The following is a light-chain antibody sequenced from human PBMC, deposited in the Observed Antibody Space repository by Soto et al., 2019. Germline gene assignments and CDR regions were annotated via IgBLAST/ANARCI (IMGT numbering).Light chain of an antibody. V-gene: IGLV6-57*04. CDR2: EDN. J-gene: IGLJ7*01. Sequence: NFMLTQPHSVSESPGKTVTISCTRNGGNIGSNYVQWYQQRPGSAPTTVIYEDNQRPSGVPDRFSGSIDSSSNSASLTISGLKTEDEADYYCQSYDTTNYGHAVFGGGTQLTVL. CDR1: GGNIGSNY. CDR3: QSYDTTNYGHAV.